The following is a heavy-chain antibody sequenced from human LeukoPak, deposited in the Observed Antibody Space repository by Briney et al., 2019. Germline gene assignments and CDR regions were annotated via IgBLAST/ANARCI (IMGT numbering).Heavy chain of an antibody. CDR3: ARARYSGYDPHS. CDR1: GGTFSSYA. V-gene: IGHV1-69*13. D-gene: IGHD5-12*01. CDR2: IIPIFGTA. J-gene: IGHJ4*02. Sequence: AASVKVSCKASGGTFSSYAISWVRQAPGQGLEWMGGIIPIFGTANYAQKFQGRVTITADESTSTAYMELSSLRSEDTAVYYCARARYSGYDPHSWGQGTLVTVSS.